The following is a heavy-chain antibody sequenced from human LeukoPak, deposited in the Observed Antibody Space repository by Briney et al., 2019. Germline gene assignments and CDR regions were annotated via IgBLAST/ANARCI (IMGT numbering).Heavy chain of an antibody. CDR2: INPSCGST. Sequence: GASVKVTFKASGYTFTSYYMHWVRQPPGQGLEWMGIINPSCGSTSYAQKFQGRVTMTRDTSTSTVYMELSSLRSEETAVYYCARDFLGERGYDWGHYFDYWGQGTLVTVSS. J-gene: IGHJ4*02. CDR1: GYTFTSYY. CDR3: ARDFLGERGYDWGHYFDY. V-gene: IGHV1-46*01. D-gene: IGHD5-12*01.